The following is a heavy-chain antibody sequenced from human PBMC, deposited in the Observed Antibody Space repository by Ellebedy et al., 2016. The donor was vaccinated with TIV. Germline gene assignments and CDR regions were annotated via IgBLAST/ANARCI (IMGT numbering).Heavy chain of an antibody. D-gene: IGHD3-10*01. Sequence: GESLKISCKGSGYTFSSLWITWVRQMPGKGLEWMGRIDPSDSDTNYSPSFQGHVTISVAKSINTAYLQWSSLKASDTAMYYCARHYGSGSYYHEDYWGQGTLVTVSS. CDR2: IDPSDSDT. J-gene: IGHJ4*02. CDR3: ARHYGSGSYYHEDY. V-gene: IGHV5-10-1*01. CDR1: GYTFSSLW.